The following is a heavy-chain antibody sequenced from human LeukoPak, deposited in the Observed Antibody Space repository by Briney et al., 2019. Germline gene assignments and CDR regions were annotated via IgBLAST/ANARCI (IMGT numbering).Heavy chain of an antibody. D-gene: IGHD6-13*01. CDR2: ISSSSTI. V-gene: IGHV3-48*02. Sequence: PGGSLGLSGAASGFSFSTYTMNWVRQAPGKGLDWGSYISSSSTIYYADSVKGRFTISRDNANNSLYLQMNSLRDEDTAVYYCARARRYRSSWYHDYWGQGSLVTVSS. J-gene: IGHJ4*02. CDR3: ARARRYRSSWYHDY. CDR1: GFSFSTYT.